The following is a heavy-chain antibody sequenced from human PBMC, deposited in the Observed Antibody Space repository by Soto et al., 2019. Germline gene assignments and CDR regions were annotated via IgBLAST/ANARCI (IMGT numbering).Heavy chain of an antibody. CDR1: GFTFSSYA. D-gene: IGHD4-17*01. CDR3: AKGTCGDARYSYYYYKDV. Sequence: EVQLLESWGGLIQPGGSLRLSCAASGFTFSSYAMSWVRQAPGKGLECVSAISGSVGSTYYADSVKGRFTISRDNSKNSLYLQMNSLTAENTTVYYFAKGTCGDARYSYYYYKDVWGKGPTLTVSS. CDR2: ISGSVGST. J-gene: IGHJ6*03. V-gene: IGHV3-23*01.